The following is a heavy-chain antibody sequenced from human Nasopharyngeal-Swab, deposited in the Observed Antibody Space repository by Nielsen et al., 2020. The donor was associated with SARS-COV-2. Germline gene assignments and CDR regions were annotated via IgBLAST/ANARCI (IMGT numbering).Heavy chain of an antibody. CDR2: ISYDGSNK. J-gene: IGHJ4*02. Sequence: GGSLRLSCAASGFTFSSYAMHWVRQAPGKGLEWVAVISYDGSNKYYADSVKGRFTISRDNSKNTLYLQMNSLRAEDTAVYYCARDSSIWAVAGTFFDYWGQGTLVTASS. V-gene: IGHV3-30-3*01. CDR3: ARDSSIWAVAGTFFDY. CDR1: GFTFSSYA. D-gene: IGHD6-19*01.